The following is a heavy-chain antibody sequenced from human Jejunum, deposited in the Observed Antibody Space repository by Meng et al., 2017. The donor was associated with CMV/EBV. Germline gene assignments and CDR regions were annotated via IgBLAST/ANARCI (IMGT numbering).Heavy chain of an antibody. D-gene: IGHD6-13*01. CDR2: ITGGGTTI. CDR1: GFTFSNYE. CDR3: ARDTAAAGIDY. Sequence: CAASGFTFSNYEMNWVRQAPGKGLEWVSYITGGGTTIYYADSVKGRFTISRDNAKNSLCLQMNSLRAEDTAVYYCARDTAAAGIDYWGQGTVVTVSS. V-gene: IGHV3-48*03. J-gene: IGHJ4*02.